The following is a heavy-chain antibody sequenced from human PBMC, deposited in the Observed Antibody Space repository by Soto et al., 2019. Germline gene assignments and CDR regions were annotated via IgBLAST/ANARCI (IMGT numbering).Heavy chain of an antibody. CDR2: INDRGSI. CDR1: GGSFSGYY. CDR3: ARESHDILTGPPWVWYFDL. J-gene: IGHJ2*01. V-gene: IGHV4-34*01. D-gene: IGHD3-9*01. Sequence: QVQLQQWGAGPLRPLETLSLTCGVSGGSFSGYYWAWIRQSPGKGLEWIGEINDRGSINYNPSLKRRVSISVDTSKNHYSLKRRSVTAADTAVYYCARESHDILTGPPWVWYFDLWGRGTLVTVSS.